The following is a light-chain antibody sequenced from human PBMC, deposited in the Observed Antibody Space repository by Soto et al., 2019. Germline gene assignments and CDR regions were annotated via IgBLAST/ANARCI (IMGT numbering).Light chain of an antibody. CDR1: QSVSSTY. Sequence: EIVLTQSPGTLSLSPGERATLSCRASQSVSSTYLAWYQQRPGQAPRLLVYGASSRATGIPDRFSGSGSGTDFTLTISRLEPEDFAVYYCQHYGASRTFGQGTEVELK. CDR3: QHYGASRT. V-gene: IGKV3-20*01. CDR2: GAS. J-gene: IGKJ1*01.